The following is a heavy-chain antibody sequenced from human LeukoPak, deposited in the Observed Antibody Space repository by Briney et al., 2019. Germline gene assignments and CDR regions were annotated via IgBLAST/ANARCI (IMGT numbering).Heavy chain of an antibody. CDR1: GFTFSSYS. J-gene: IGHJ6*03. D-gene: IGHD3-10*01. CDR2: ISSSSLYI. Sequence: GGSLRLSCAASGFTFSSYSMNWVRQAPGKGLEWVSSISSSSLYIYYADSVKGRFTISRDNAKNSLYLQMNSLRAEDTAVYYCARDRSRYYYYYMDVWGKGTTVTISS. CDR3: ARDRSRYYYYYMDV. V-gene: IGHV3-21*01.